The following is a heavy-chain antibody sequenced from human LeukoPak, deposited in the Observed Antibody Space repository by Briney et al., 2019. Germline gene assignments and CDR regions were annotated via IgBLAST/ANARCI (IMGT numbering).Heavy chain of an antibody. J-gene: IGHJ5*02. D-gene: IGHD1/OR15-1a*01. Sequence: GGSLRLSCAASGFTFGSYSMNWVRLAPGKGLEWLSAIFAGSGGTDYADSVRGRFTISRDISKSTLYLQMNSLRAEDTAVYYCARDRVPDGRWNIDLWGQGTLVTVSS. V-gene: IGHV3-23*01. CDR3: ARDRVPDGRWNIDL. CDR2: IFAGSGGT. CDR1: GFTFGSYS.